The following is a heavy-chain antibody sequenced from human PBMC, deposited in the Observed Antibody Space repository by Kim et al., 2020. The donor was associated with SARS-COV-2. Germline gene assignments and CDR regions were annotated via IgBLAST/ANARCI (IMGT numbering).Heavy chain of an antibody. Sequence: GGSLRLSCAASGFTFSSYGMHWVRQAPGKGLEWVAVISYDGSNKYYADSVKGRFTISRDNSKNTLYLQMNSLRAEDTAVYYCARDKAAGPLGYWGQGTLVTVSS. J-gene: IGHJ4*02. CDR3: ARDKAAGPLGY. V-gene: IGHV3-33*05. D-gene: IGHD6-13*01. CDR1: GFTFSSYG. CDR2: ISYDGSNK.